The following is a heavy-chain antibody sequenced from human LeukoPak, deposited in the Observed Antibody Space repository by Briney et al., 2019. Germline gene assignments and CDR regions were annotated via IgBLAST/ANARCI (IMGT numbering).Heavy chain of an antibody. D-gene: IGHD3-3*01. CDR2: ISSGGGTR. CDR1: GFTFSDYY. CDR3: ARYDFWTGFDY. Sequence: KSGESLRLSCAASGFTFSDYYMSWIRQAPGKGLEWVSYISSGGGTRYYADSVKGRFTISRDNTKNSLYLKMNSLRAEDTAVYYCARYDFWTGFDYWGQGTLVTVSS. V-gene: IGHV3-11*04. J-gene: IGHJ4*02.